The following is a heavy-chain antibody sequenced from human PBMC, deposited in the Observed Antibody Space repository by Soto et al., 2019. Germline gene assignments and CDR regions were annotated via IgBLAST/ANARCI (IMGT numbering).Heavy chain of an antibody. CDR1: GFTFSGSA. CDR2: IRSKADSDAT. V-gene: IGHV3-73*01. J-gene: IGHJ4*02. CDR3: TSHTFGPWFGELFMDDY. D-gene: IGHD3-10*01. Sequence: GGSLRLSCAASGFTFSGSAMYWVRQASGKGLEWVGRIRSKADSDATAYAASVEGRFTISRDDSKNTAYLQTNSLKTEDTAVYYCTSHTFGPWFGELFMDDYWGQGTLVTV.